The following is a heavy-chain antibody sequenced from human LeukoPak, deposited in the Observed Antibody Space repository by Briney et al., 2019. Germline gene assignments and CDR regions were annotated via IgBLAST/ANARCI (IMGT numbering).Heavy chain of an antibody. J-gene: IGHJ4*02. CDR1: GYTFTSYF. V-gene: IGHV1-46*01. CDR3: ARPTLVQYGGFDY. Sequence: GASVTVSFTASGYTFTSYFMHWVRQAPGQGLEWMGIINPSGGSTSYAQKFQGRVTMTRDTSTSTVYMELSSLRSEDTAVYYCARPTLVQYGGFDYWGQGTLVTVSS. CDR2: INPSGGST. D-gene: IGHD4-23*01.